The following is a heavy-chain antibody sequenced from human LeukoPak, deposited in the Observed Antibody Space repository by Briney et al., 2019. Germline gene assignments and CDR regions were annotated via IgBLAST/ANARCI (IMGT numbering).Heavy chain of an antibody. J-gene: IGHJ4*02. CDR2: IKQDGSEK. Sequence: GGSLRLSCAASGFTFSSYWMSWVRQAPGKGLEWVANIKQDGSEKYYVDSVEGRFTISRDNAKNSLYLQMNSLRAEDTAVYYCAREWRGYYYDSSGPFDYWGQGTLVTVSS. D-gene: IGHD3-22*01. CDR3: AREWRGYYYDSSGPFDY. CDR1: GFTFSSYW. V-gene: IGHV3-7*01.